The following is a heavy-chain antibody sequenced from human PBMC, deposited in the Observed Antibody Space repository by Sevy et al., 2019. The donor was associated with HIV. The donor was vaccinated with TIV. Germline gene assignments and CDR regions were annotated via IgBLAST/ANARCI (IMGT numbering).Heavy chain of an antibody. V-gene: IGHV3-7*03. D-gene: IGHD3-3*01. J-gene: IGHJ6*02. CDR3: AREGYDFWSGYLGAGYYYGMDV. CDR2: IKQDGSEK. Sequence: GGSLRLSCAASGFTFSSYWMSWVRQAPGKGLEWVDNIKQDGSEKYYVDSVKGRFTISRDNAKNSLYLQMNSLRAEDTAVYYCAREGYDFWSGYLGAGYYYGMDVWGQGTTVTVSS. CDR1: GFTFSSYW.